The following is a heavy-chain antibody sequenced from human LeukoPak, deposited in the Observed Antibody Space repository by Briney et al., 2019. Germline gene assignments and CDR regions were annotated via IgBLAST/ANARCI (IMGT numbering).Heavy chain of an antibody. CDR1: GGSISSSSHF. CDR3: ARDGQGASDY. V-gene: IGHV4-39*07. J-gene: IGHJ4*02. Sequence: SETLSLTCTVSGGSISSSSHFWGWIRQPPGKGPEWIGNIYYIGNTNYNPSLKSRVTISVDTSKNQFSLRLNSVTAADTAVYYCARDGQGASDYWSQGILVTVS. CDR2: IYYIGNT.